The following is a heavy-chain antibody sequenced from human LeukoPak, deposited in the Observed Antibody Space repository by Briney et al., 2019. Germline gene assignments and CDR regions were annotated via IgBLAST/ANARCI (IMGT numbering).Heavy chain of an antibody. V-gene: IGHV3-13*01. CDR1: GFTFSSYD. CDR3: ARGSPGPTGYYFDY. J-gene: IGHJ4*02. Sequence: PGGSLRLSCAVSGFTFSSYDMHWVRQATGKGLEWVSAIGTAGDTYYPGSEKGRFTISRENAKNSLYLQMNSLRAGDTAVYYCARGSPGPTGYYFDYWGQGTLVTVSS. CDR2: IGTAGDT.